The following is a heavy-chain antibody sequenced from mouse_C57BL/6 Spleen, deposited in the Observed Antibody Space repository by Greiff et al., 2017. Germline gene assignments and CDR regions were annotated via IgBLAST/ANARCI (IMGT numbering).Heavy chain of an antibody. J-gene: IGHJ1*03. CDR3: ARNWDGYFDV. CDR2: ISYDGSN. CDR1: GYSITSGYY. Sequence: DVKLVESGPGLVKPSQSLSLTCSVTGYSITSGYYWNWIRQFPGNKLEWMGYISYDGSNNYNPSLKNRISITRDTSKNQFFLKLNSVTTEDTATYYCARNWDGYFDVWGTGTTVTVSS. D-gene: IGHD4-1*01. V-gene: IGHV3-6*01.